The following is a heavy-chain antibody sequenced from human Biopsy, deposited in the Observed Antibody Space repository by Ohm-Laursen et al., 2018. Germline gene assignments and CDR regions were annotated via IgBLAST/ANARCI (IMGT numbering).Heavy chain of an antibody. D-gene: IGHD4-11*01. CDR1: GYTYSVYG. CDR2: ISGLNGIK. J-gene: IGHJ5*01. V-gene: IGHV1-18*01. Sequence: ASVKVSCNTSGYTYSVYGVSWVRQAPGQGLEWMGWISGLNGIKTSASKFQGRLTMTTDRSASTAYMELRGLRSDDTAVYYCTRDLQTRAETFDSWGQGTLVIVSS. CDR3: TRDLQTRAETFDS.